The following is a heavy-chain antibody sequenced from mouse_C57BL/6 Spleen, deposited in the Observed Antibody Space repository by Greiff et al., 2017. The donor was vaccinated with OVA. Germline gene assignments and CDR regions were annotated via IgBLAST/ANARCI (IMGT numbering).Heavy chain of an antibody. CDR3: ARQGYYGNYWYFDV. V-gene: IGHV5-9*01. Sequence: EVQLVESGGGLVKPGGSLKLSCAASGFTFSSYTMSWVRQTPEKRLEWVATISGGGGNTYYPDSVKGRFTISRDNAKNTLYLQMSSLRSEDTALYYCARQGYYGNYWYFDVWGTGTTVTVSS. J-gene: IGHJ1*03. CDR1: GFTFSSYT. D-gene: IGHD2-1*01. CDR2: ISGGGGNT.